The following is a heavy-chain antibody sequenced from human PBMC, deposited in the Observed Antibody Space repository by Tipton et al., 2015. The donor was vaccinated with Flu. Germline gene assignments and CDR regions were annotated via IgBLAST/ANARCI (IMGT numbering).Heavy chain of an antibody. D-gene: IGHD6-13*01. J-gene: IGHJ4*02. Sequence: SLRLSCVASGFNFSTYWMHWVRQAPGKGLEWVANINQDGSAKYYVDSVKGRFTISRDNAKNSVYLQMNSLRAEDTAVYYCARAIAAAGSYWGQGTLVTVSS. CDR2: INQDGSAK. V-gene: IGHV3-7*01. CDR1: GFNFSTYW. CDR3: ARAIAAAGSY.